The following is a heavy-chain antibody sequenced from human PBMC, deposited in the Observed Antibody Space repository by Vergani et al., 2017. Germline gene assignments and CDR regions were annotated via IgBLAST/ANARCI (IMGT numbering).Heavy chain of an antibody. Sequence: QVQLVESGGGVVQPGRSLRLSCAASGFTFSDYYMSWIRQAPGKGLEWVSYISSSSSTIYYADSVKGRFTISRDNAKNSLYLQMNSLRAEDTAVYYCARGEKRIRIQLWDDAFDIWGQGTMVTVSS. CDR2: ISSSSSTI. D-gene: IGHD5-18*01. CDR3: ARGEKRIRIQLWDDAFDI. V-gene: IGHV3-11*04. J-gene: IGHJ3*02. CDR1: GFTFSDYY.